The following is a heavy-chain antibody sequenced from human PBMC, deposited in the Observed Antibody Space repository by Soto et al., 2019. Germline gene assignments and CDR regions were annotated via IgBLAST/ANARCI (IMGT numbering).Heavy chain of an antibody. D-gene: IGHD3-10*01. Sequence: ASVKVSCKASGYTFTSYAMHWVRQAPGQRLEWMGWINAGNGNTKYSQKFQGRVTITRDTSASTAYMELSSLRSEDTAVYYCARERVYYYGSGSLYAFDIWGQGTMVTVSS. CDR3: ARERVYYYGSGSLYAFDI. V-gene: IGHV1-3*01. CDR1: GYTFTSYA. J-gene: IGHJ3*02. CDR2: INAGNGNT.